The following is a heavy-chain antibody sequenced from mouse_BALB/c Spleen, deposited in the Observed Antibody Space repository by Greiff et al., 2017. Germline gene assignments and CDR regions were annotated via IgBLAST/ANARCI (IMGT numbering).Heavy chain of an antibody. J-gene: IGHJ2*01. V-gene: IGHV5-6-2*01. CDR1: GFTFSSYY. D-gene: IGHD2-4*01. Sequence: EVKLQESGGGLVKLGGSLKLSCAASGFTFSSYYMSWVRQTPEKRLELVAAINSNGGSTYYPDTVKGRFTISRDNAKNTLYLQMSSLKSEDTALYYCARHDIYYDFYFDYWGQGTTLTVSS. CDR2: INSNGGST. CDR3: ARHDIYYDFYFDY.